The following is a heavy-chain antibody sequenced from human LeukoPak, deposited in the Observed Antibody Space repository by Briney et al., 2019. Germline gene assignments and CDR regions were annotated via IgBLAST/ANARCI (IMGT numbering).Heavy chain of an antibody. V-gene: IGHV3-74*01. CDR1: GFTFSTYW. D-gene: IGHD3-3*02. J-gene: IGHJ4*02. CDR3: VLVSLTPG. Sequence: GGSLRLSCAASGFTFSTYWMHWVRQAPGKGLVWVSRISSDGSNTNYADSVKGRSTISRDNANNTLYLQMNSLRAEDTAVYYCVLVSLTPGWGQGTLVTVSS. CDR2: ISSDGSNT.